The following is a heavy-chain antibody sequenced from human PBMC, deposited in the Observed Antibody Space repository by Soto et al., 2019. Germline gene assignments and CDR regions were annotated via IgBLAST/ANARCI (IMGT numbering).Heavy chain of an antibody. CDR3: ARGPYSSSWHYYYYMDV. Sequence: GPSVKVSCKASGYTFTSYDINWVRQATGQGFEWMGWMNPNSGNTGYAQKFQGRVTMTRNTSISTAYMELSSLRSEDTAVYYCARGPYSSSWHYYYYMDVWGKGTTVTVSS. D-gene: IGHD6-13*01. CDR2: MNPNSGNT. J-gene: IGHJ6*03. CDR1: GYTFTSYD. V-gene: IGHV1-8*01.